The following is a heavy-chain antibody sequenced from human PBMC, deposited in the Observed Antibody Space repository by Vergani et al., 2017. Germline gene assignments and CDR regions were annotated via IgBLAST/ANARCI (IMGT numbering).Heavy chain of an antibody. CDR1: GDSITNGGFS. J-gene: IGHJ6*02. Sequence: QLQLQESGSGLVKPSQTLSLTCAVSGDSITNGGFSWSWIRQPAGKGLEWIGRVYTSGMTNYNPSLKSRVTILVDRSKSQLSLKLTSVTAGDTAVYFCARELSYYYGSGSDDYNPYYYEGMDVWGPGTTVTVSS. CDR3: ARELSYYYGSGSDDYNPYYYEGMDV. CDR2: VYTSGMT. D-gene: IGHD3-10*01. V-gene: IGHV4-61*02.